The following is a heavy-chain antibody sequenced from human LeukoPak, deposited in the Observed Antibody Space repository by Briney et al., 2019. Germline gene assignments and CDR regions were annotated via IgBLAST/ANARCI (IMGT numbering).Heavy chain of an antibody. CDR2: IYYSGST. V-gene: IGHV4-59*08. CDR1: GGSISSYY. D-gene: IGHD3-22*01. J-gene: IGHJ4*02. Sequence: SETLSLTCTVSGGSISSYYWSWIRQPPGKGLEWIGYIYYSGSTNYNPSLKSRVTISVDTSKNQFSLKLSSVTAADTAVYYCATKNRRIYYDSSGYYGWGQGTLVTVSS. CDR3: ATKNRRIYYDSSGYYG.